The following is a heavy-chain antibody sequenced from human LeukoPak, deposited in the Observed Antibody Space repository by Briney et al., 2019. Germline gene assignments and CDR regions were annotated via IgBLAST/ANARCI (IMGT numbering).Heavy chain of an antibody. D-gene: IGHD5-12*01. Sequence: GGSLRLSCGASGFTFSSYWMRWVRQTPEKGLVWVSRIDTDGSSTIYADSVKGRFTFSRDNAKNTLFLQMNSLRAEDTAVYYCTRGYVGIDYWGQGTLVTVSS. CDR1: GFTFSSYW. CDR2: IDTDGSST. V-gene: IGHV3-74*01. J-gene: IGHJ4*02. CDR3: TRGYVGIDY.